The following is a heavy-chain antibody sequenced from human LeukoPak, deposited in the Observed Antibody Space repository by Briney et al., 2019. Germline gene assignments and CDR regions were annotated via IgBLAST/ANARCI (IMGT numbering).Heavy chain of an antibody. CDR2: IYFSGST. CDR1: GGSITSYNFH. Sequence: SETLSLTCTVSGGSITSYNFHWGWIRQSPGKGLEWIGSIYFSGSTHYNPSLKSRVSMSVDTSKNQFSLKVTSVTAADTGVYYCASDYGADSGYWGQGTLVTVSS. D-gene: IGHD4-23*01. CDR3: ASDYGADSGY. V-gene: IGHV4-39*01. J-gene: IGHJ4*02.